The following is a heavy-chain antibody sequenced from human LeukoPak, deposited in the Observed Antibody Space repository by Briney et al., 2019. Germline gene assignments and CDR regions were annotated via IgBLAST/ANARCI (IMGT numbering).Heavy chain of an antibody. J-gene: IGHJ6*03. CDR3: ARVVAAVALRDYHYVDV. D-gene: IGHD2-15*01. V-gene: IGHV3-21*01. CDR2: IGSGTSYT. Sequence: GGSLRLSCAVSGFSFSTYSFNWVRQSPGKGLEWVSSIGSGTSYTYYADSVKGRFTISRDDAKNSLYLQMDSLRAEDTGVYYCARVVAAVALRDYHYVDVWGKGTTVTVSS. CDR1: GFSFSTYS.